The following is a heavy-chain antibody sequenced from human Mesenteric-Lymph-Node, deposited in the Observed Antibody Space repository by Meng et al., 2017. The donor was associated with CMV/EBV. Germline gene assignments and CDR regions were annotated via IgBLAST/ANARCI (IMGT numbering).Heavy chain of an antibody. CDR1: GGSIGSSSYY. D-gene: IGHD2-2*02. Sequence: SETLSLTCTVSGGSIGSSSYYWGWIRQPPGKGLEWIGSIYYSGSTYYNPSLKSRVTISVDTSKNQFSLKLSSVTAADTAVYYCARDRTASLYCSSTSCYIPNDAFDIWGQGTMVTVSS. CDR3: ARDRTASLYCSSTSCYIPNDAFDI. V-gene: IGHV4-39*07. CDR2: IYYSGST. J-gene: IGHJ3*02.